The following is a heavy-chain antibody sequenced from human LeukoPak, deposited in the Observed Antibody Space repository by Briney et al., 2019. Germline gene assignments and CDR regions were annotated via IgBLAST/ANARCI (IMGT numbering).Heavy chain of an antibody. CDR1: GGSLSSGAFY. V-gene: IGHV4-31*03. D-gene: IGHD3-16*01. CDR2: IYYTGIT. CDR3: AALSGVTLGRF. Sequence: SETLSLTCTVSGGSLSSGAFYCNWIRQHPGEGLEWLGYIYYTGITSYNPSLNSRLTLSVDTSMNQVSLKLSSLTAADTAVYYCAALSGVTLGRFWGPGILVTVSS. J-gene: IGHJ4*02.